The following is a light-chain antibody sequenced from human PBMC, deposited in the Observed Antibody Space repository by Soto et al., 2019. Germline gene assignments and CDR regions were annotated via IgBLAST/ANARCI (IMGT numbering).Light chain of an antibody. J-gene: IGKJ5*01. V-gene: IGKV1-5*03. Sequence: DIQMTRSSSTRSANIEDTLTVAWRASQTISSWLAWYQQKPGKAPKLLIYKASTLKSGVPSRFSVTGSGTDFTLTMSSLQPEDFAPYYCQQAKSFPSTVGQEARLE. CDR2: KAS. CDR1: QTISSW. CDR3: QQAKSFPST.